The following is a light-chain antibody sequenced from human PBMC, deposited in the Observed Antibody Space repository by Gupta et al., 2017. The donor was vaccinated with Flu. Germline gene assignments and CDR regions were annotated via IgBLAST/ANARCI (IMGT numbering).Light chain of an antibody. V-gene: IGKV2-28*01. Sequence: DIVMTQSPLSLPVTPGEPASISCRSSQSLLHSNGYNYMDWYLQKPGQSPQLLIYLGSNRASGVPDRFSGSGSGTVFTLKISRVEAEDVGVYYCMQALQTPWTFGQGTKEEIK. J-gene: IGKJ1*01. CDR2: LGS. CDR3: MQALQTPWT. CDR1: QSLLHSNGYNY.